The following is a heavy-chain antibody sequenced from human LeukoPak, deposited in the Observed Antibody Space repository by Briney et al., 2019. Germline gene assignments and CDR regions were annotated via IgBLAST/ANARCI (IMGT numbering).Heavy chain of an antibody. CDR1: GYSISSGYY. D-gene: IGHD3-10*01. J-gene: IGHJ5*02. CDR3: ARVAGYYGSGSYYTNWFDP. V-gene: IGHV4-38-2*02. Sequence: PSETLSLTCTVSGYSISSGYYWGWIRQPPGKGLEWIGSIYHSGSTYYNPSLKSRVTISVDTSKNQFSLKLSSVTAADTAVYYCARVAGYYGSGSYYTNWFDPWGQGTLVTVSS. CDR2: IYHSGST.